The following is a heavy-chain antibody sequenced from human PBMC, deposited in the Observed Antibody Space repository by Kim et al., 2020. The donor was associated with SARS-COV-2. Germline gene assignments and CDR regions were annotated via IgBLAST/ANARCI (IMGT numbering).Heavy chain of an antibody. J-gene: IGHJ6*02. Sequence: ASVKVSCKASGYTFTGYYIHWVRQAPGQGLEWMGWINPNSGDTNSIGRFQGRVTMTGDTSISTAYMELSRLTSDDTAVYYCARSTLGDGYNSKDYFGMDVWGQGTTVTVSS. V-gene: IGHV1-2*02. CDR1: GYTFTGYY. CDR2: INPNSGDT. CDR3: ARSTLGDGYNSKDYFGMDV. D-gene: IGHD5-12*01.